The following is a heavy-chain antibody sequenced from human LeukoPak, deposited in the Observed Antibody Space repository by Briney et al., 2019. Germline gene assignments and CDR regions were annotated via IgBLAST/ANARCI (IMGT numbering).Heavy chain of an antibody. CDR1: GFTFSSYA. Sequence: GGSLRLSCAASGFTFSSYAMHWVRQAPSKGLEWVAVISYDGSNKYYADSVKGRFTISRDNSKNTLYLQMNSLRAEDTAVYYCARGGDPITMIVVAIETDASDIWGQGTMVTVSS. D-gene: IGHD3-22*01. CDR3: ARGGDPITMIVVAIETDASDI. CDR2: ISYDGSNK. J-gene: IGHJ3*02. V-gene: IGHV3-30-3*01.